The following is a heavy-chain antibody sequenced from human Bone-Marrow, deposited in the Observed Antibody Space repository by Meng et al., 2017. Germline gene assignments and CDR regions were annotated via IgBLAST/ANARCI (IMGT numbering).Heavy chain of an antibody. V-gene: IGHV3-53*01. CDR2: IYSGGST. CDR3: AKANHDYYGSGSYFF. Sequence: GESLKISCAASGFTVSSNYMSWVRQAPGKGLEWVSVIYSGGSTYYADSVKGRFTISRHNSKNTLYLQMNSLRAEDTAVYYCAKANHDYYGSGSYFFWGQGTLVTVSS. D-gene: IGHD3-10*01. CDR1: GFTVSSNY. J-gene: IGHJ4*02.